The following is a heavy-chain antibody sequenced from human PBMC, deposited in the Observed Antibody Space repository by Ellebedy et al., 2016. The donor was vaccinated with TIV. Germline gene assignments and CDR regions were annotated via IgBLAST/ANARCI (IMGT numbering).Heavy chain of an antibody. CDR3: ARGFGTDS. V-gene: IGHV4-59*01. Sequence: MPSETLSLTCAVYGGSFSGYYWSWIRQPPGKGLEWIGYIYYSGSTNYNPSLKSRVTISVDTSKNQFSLKLSSVTAADTAVYYCARGFGTDSWGQGTQVTVSS. CDR1: GGSFSGYY. J-gene: IGHJ4*02. D-gene: IGHD3-3*01. CDR2: IYYSGST.